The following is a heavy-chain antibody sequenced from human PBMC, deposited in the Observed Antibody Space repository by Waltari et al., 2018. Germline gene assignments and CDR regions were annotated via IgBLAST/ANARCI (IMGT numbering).Heavy chain of an antibody. Sequence: QVQLVQSGAEVKKPGSSVKVSCKASGDTFINYAITWVRQAPGQGLEWMGGSFPMFGTANYDQKFQCRVTITADESTSTAYMELSSLRSEDTAVYYCARGEAAAGLNWFDPWGQGTLVTVSS. V-gene: IGHV1-69*01. J-gene: IGHJ5*02. CDR1: GDTFINYA. CDR2: SFPMFGTA. CDR3: ARGEAAAGLNWFDP. D-gene: IGHD6-13*01.